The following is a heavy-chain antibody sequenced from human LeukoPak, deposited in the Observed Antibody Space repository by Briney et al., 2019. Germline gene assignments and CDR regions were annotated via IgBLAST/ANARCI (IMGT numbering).Heavy chain of an antibody. V-gene: IGHV1-2*02. D-gene: IGHD4-23*01. Sequence: ASVKVSFQASGYTFTGYYMHWLRQAPGQGLEWMGWINPNSGGTNYAQRLPGRVTMTRGRSISTAYMELSGLRSDDAAVYYCAARRWGDGYWGQGTLVTVSS. J-gene: IGHJ4*02. CDR1: GYTFTGYY. CDR3: AARRWGDGY. CDR2: INPNSGGT.